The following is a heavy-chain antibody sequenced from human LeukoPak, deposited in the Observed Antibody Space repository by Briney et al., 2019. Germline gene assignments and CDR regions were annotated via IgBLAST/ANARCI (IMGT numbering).Heavy chain of an antibody. CDR2: INHSGST. J-gene: IGHJ4*02. V-gene: IGHV4-34*01. D-gene: IGHD6-13*01. CDR1: GVSFSGYY. Sequence: SETLSLTCAVYGVSFSGYYWSWIRQPPGKGLEWIGEINHSGSTNYNPSLKSRVTISVDTSKNQFSLKLSSVTAADTAVYYCARGTPPSSSCYDYWGQGTLVTVSS. CDR3: ARGTPPSSSCYDY.